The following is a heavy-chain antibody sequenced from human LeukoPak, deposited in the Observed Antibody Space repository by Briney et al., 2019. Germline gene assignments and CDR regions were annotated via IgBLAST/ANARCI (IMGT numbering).Heavy chain of an antibody. CDR1: GYTFTSQW. V-gene: IGHV5-51*01. D-gene: IGHD2-8*02. CDR3: ARRAGTGGPMDA. Sequence: GESLKISCKGFGYTFTSQWIVWVRQMPGKGLEWMGMIYPGDSDTRYSPSLQGQVTVSADKSISTAYLQWSSLKASDTAMYYCARRAGTGGPMDAWGKGTTVTVSS. J-gene: IGHJ6*03. CDR2: IYPGDSDT.